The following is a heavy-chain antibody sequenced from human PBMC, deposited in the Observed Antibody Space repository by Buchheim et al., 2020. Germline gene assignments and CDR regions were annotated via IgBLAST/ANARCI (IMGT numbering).Heavy chain of an antibody. CDR1: GYTFTSYA. V-gene: IGHV1-18*01. CDR2: VNTYNGNV. Sequence: QVHLVQSAAEVKEPGASVRVSCKASGYTFTSYAISWVRQAPGQGLEWVGWVNTYNGNVHYAQNLQGRLTLTADTSATTAYMDLRSLTSDDTAVYFCARDRDCTSTTSTCYPFGDWFDPWGQGTL. D-gene: IGHD2-2*01. J-gene: IGHJ5*02. CDR3: ARDRDCTSTTSTCYPFGDWFDP.